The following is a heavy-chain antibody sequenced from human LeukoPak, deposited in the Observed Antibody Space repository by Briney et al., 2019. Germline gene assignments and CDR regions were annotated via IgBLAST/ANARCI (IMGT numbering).Heavy chain of an antibody. V-gene: IGHV4-39*01. CDR1: GGFISSSSYY. CDR3: ARCVVATGGIDY. J-gene: IGHJ4*02. Sequence: PSETLSLTCTVSGGFISSSSYYWGWIRQPPGKGLEWIGSIYYSGSTYYNPSLKSRVTISVDTSKNQFSLKLSSVTAADTAVYYCARCVVATGGIDYWGQGTLVTVSS. CDR2: IYYSGST. D-gene: IGHD2-21*01.